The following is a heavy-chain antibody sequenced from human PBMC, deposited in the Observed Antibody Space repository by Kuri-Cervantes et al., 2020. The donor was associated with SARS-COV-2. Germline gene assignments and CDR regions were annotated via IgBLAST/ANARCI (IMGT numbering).Heavy chain of an antibody. CDR1: GFTFSSYG. D-gene: IGHD3-3*01. J-gene: IGHJ4*02. CDR3: AKARLHYDFWSGYYVDY. V-gene: IGHV3-30*02. CDR2: IRYDGSNK. Sequence: LSLTCAASGFTFSSYGMHWVRQAPGKGLEWVAFIRYDGSNKYYADSVKGRFTISRDNSKNTLYLQMNSLRAEDTAVYYCAKARLHYDFWSGYYVDYWGQGTLVTVSS.